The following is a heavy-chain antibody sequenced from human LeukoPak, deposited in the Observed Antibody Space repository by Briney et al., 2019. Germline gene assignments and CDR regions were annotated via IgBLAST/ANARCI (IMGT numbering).Heavy chain of an antibody. J-gene: IGHJ4*02. CDR2: ITSSSGTI. CDR3: ARAGGSYQVFDY. D-gene: IGHD1-26*01. Sequence: VGSLRLSCAASGFTFNSYSMNWVRQAPGKGLEWVSYITSSSGTIYYTDSVKGRFTISRDNAKNSLYLQMNSLRAEDTAVYYCARAGGSYQVFDYWGQGTLVTVSS. CDR1: GFTFNSYS. V-gene: IGHV3-48*01.